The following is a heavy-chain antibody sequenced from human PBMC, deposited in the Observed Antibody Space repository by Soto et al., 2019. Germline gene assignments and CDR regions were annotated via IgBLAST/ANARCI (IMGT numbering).Heavy chain of an antibody. J-gene: IGHJ4*02. CDR1: GYTFTGYH. CDR3: ARRLGLLVTPIPGY. CDR2: INPNSGVT. Sequence: ASVKVSCKASGYTFTGYHMHWVRQAPGQGLELMGWINPNSGVTIYAQKFQGRVIMTRETPITTAYMELSRLTSDDTAVYYCARRLGLLVTPIPGYWGQGTLVTVYS. V-gene: IGHV1-2*02. D-gene: IGHD2-21*02.